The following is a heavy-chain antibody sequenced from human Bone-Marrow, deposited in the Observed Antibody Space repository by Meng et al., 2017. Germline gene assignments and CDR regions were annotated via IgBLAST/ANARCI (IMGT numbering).Heavy chain of an antibody. D-gene: IGHD4-23*01. Sequence: GESLKISCAASGFTVSSNYMSWVRQAPGKGLEWASVIYSGGSTYYADSVKDRFTISRDNSKNTLYLQMNSLRAEDTAVYYCARGGGGFDYWGQGTLVTVSS. J-gene: IGHJ4*02. CDR1: GFTVSSNY. V-gene: IGHV3-66*02. CDR2: IYSGGST. CDR3: ARGGGGFDY.